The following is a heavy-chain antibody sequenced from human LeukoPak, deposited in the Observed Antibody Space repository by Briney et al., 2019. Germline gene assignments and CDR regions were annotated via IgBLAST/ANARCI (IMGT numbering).Heavy chain of an antibody. J-gene: IGHJ3*02. Sequence: SETLSFTYTVSGGSISNQYWTWIRQPPGKGLDWIEYIYYTGSANYNPSLTSRVTMSVDTSKNQFSLKLSSVTAADTAVYYCARATDDAFDMWGQGTMVTVSS. CDR1: GGSISNQY. D-gene: IGHD5-12*01. V-gene: IGHV4-59*11. CDR3: ARATDDAFDM. CDR2: IYYTGSA.